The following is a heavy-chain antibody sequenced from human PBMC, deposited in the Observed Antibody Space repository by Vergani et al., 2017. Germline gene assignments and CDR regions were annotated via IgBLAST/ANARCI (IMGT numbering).Heavy chain of an antibody. V-gene: IGHV3-21*01. J-gene: IGHJ3*02. D-gene: IGHD2-15*01. CDR3: ARRYCSGGSCYEDAFDI. Sequence: EVQLLESGGGLVQPGGSLRLSCAASGFTFSSYAMSWVRQAPGKGLEWVSSISSSSSYIYYADSVKGRFTISRDNAKNSLYLQMNSLRAEDTAVYYCARRYCSGGSCYEDAFDIWGQGTMVTVSS. CDR1: GFTFSSYA. CDR2: ISSSSSYI.